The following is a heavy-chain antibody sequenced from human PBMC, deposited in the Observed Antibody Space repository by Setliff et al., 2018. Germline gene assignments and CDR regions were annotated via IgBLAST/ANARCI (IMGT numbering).Heavy chain of an antibody. J-gene: IGHJ4*02. CDR1: GYSFNDYG. Sequence: ALVKVSCKASGYSFNDYGVNWVRQAPGQGLEWVGWIIPYTGKTYYAPKFEGRVIMTTDSSTTTAYLDLRGLRFDDTAVYYCLRLVRYCSRTTCQRTPGDEVWGQGTLVTVSS. CDR3: LRLVRYCSRTTCQRTPGDEV. D-gene: IGHD2-8*01. CDR2: IIPYTGKT. V-gene: IGHV1-18*01.